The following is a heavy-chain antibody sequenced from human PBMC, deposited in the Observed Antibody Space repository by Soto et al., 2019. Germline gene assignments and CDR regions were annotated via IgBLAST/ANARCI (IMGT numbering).Heavy chain of an antibody. Sequence: SQTLSLTCDISGDSVSSNSAGWNWIRPTPSRGLEWLGRTYYKSKWYYTYAASVKSRITVSPDTSKNQFSLQLTSVTPEDTAVYYCARGSWDDVSGHYYMDVWDKGTTVTVSS. CDR1: GDSVSSNSAG. CDR3: ARGSWDDVSGHYYMDV. V-gene: IGHV6-1*01. D-gene: IGHD1-1*01. J-gene: IGHJ6*03. CDR2: TYYKSKWYY.